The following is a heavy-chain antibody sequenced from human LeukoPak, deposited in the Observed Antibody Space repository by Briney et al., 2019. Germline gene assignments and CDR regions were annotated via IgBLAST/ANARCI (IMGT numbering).Heavy chain of an antibody. D-gene: IGHD2-2*01. V-gene: IGHV3-23*01. CDR1: GFTFSTYA. J-gene: IGHJ4*02. CDR2: ISSSGGSP. CDR3: AKDQALSLSSSRALDY. Sequence: GGSLRLSCVASGFTFSTYALSWVRQAPGKGLEWVSAISSSGGSPYYADSVNGRFTISRDNSKNTLYLQMNSLRAEDAALYYCAKDQALSLSSSRALDYWGQGTLVTVSS.